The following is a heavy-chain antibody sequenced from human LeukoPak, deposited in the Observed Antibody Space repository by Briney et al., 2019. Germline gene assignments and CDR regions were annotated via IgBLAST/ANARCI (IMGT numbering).Heavy chain of an antibody. D-gene: IGHD6-19*01. CDR2: IIPIFGTA. CDR1: GGTFISYA. J-gene: IGHJ3*02. Sequence: SVKVSCKASGGTFISYAISWVRQAPGQGLEWMGGIIPIFGTANYAQKFQGRVTITADKSTSTAYMELSSLRSEDTAVYYCARATVAGTGVDIWGQGPMVTVSS. CDR3: ARATVAGTGVDI. V-gene: IGHV1-69*06.